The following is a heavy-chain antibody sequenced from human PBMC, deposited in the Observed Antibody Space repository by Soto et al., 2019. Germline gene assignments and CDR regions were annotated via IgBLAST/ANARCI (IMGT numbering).Heavy chain of an antibody. CDR2: IYYSGST. V-gene: IGHV4-31*03. CDR1: GGSISSGGYY. J-gene: IGHJ3*02. D-gene: IGHD6-19*01. Sequence: QVQLQESGPGLVKPSQTLSLTCTVSGGSISSGGYYWSWIRQHPGKGLEWIGYIYYSGSTYYNPSLKSRVTISVDTSKNQFSLKLSSVTAADTAVYYCARDRYSSGWYGVGAFDIWGQGTMVTVSS. CDR3: ARDRYSSGWYGVGAFDI.